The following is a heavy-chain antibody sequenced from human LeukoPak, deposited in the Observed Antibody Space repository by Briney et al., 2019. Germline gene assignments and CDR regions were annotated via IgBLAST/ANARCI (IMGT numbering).Heavy chain of an antibody. CDR3: ARDLHQWLVAFDI. V-gene: IGHV4-59*01. D-gene: IGHD6-19*01. Sequence: GSLRLSCAASGLTFSNYAMSWIRQPPGKGLEWIGYIYYSGSTNYNPSLKSRVTISVDTSKNQFSLKLSSVTAADTAVYYCARDLHQWLVAFDIWGQGTMVTVSS. J-gene: IGHJ3*02. CDR1: GLTFSNYA. CDR2: IYYSGST.